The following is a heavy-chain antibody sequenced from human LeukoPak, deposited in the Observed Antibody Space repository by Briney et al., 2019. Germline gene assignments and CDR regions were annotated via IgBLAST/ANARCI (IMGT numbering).Heavy chain of an antibody. CDR3: ARGDVDTAMVWYYMDV. CDR2: IYPGDTDA. Sequence: GESLKISCKGSGYSFTSYWIGWVRQMPGKGLEWMGIIYPGDTDARYSPSFQGQVTISADKYISTAYVQWSRLKASDTAMYYCARGDVDTAMVWYYMDVWGKGTTVTVSS. D-gene: IGHD5-18*01. V-gene: IGHV5-51*01. J-gene: IGHJ6*03. CDR1: GYSFTSYW.